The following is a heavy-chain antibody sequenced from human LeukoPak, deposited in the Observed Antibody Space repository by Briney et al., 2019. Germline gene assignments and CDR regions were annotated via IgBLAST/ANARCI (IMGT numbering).Heavy chain of an antibody. CDR3: ARDHGLEWLYTDIDY. J-gene: IGHJ4*02. D-gene: IGHD3-3*01. Sequence: GGSLRLSCAASGFTFSSYSMNWVRQAPGKGLEWGSSISSSSSYIYYADSVKGRFTISRDNAKNSLYLQMNSLRAEDTAVYYCARDHGLEWLYTDIDYWGQGTLVTVSS. CDR1: GFTFSSYS. V-gene: IGHV3-21*01. CDR2: ISSSSSYI.